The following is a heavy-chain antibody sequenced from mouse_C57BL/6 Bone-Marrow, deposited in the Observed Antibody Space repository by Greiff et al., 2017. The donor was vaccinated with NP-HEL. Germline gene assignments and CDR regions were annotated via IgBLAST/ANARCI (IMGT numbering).Heavy chain of an antibody. D-gene: IGHD2-4*01. Sequence: VKLVESGAELARPGASVKMSCKASGYTFTSYTMHWVKQRPGQGLEWIGYINPSSGYTKYNQKFKDKATLTADKSSSTAYMQLSSLTSEDSAVYYCARGGLRPWYFDVWGTGTTVTVSS. V-gene: IGHV1-4*01. J-gene: IGHJ1*03. CDR2: INPSSGYT. CDR3: ARGGLRPWYFDV. CDR1: GYTFTSYT.